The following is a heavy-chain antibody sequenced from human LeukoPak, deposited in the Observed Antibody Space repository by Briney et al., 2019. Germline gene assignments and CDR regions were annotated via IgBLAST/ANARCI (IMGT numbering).Heavy chain of an antibody. D-gene: IGHD6-25*01. CDR1: GYTFTSYG. CDR2: INAYNGNT. CDR3: ARTPDTGFDSSGWHFEEYAFDI. J-gene: IGHJ3*02. Sequence: ASVKVSCKASGYTFTSYGISWVRQAPGQGLEWMGWINAYNGNTNYAQKLQGRVTMTTDTSTSTAYMELRSLRSDDTAVYYCARTPDTGFDSSGWHFEEYAFDIWGQGTMVTVSS. V-gene: IGHV1-18*04.